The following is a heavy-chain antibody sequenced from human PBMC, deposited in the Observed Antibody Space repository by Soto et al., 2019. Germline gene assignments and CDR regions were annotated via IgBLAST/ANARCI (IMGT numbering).Heavy chain of an antibody. D-gene: IGHD6-13*01. J-gene: IGHJ3*02. CDR2: VYSSGST. CDR3: ARGRGAAAGPYAFDI. Sequence: SETLSLTCTGSGDSITSYNWNWLRQPPGKALEWIGYVYSSGSTNYNPSLKSRVTISVDRSKNQFSLKLSSVTAADTAVYYCARGRGAAAGPYAFDIWGQGTMVTVSS. V-gene: IGHV4-59*12. CDR1: GDSITSYN.